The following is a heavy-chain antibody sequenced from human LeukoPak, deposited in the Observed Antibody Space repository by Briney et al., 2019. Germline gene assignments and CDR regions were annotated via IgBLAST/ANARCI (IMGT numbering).Heavy chain of an antibody. V-gene: IGHV1-46*01. CDR3: ARSPGVYAFDI. J-gene: IGHJ3*02. Sequence: ASVKVSCKASGYTFTSYYMHWVRQAPGQGLEWMGIINPSGGSTSYAQKFQGWVTMTRDTSISTAYMELSRLRSDDTAVYYCARSPGVYAFDIWGQGTMVTVSS. D-gene: IGHD1-14*01. CDR2: INPSGGST. CDR1: GYTFTSYY.